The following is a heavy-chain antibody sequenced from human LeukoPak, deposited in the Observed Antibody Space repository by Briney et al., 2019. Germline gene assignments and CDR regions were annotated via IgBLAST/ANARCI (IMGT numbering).Heavy chain of an antibody. CDR3: ATGEGH. CDR1: GFIFSSDW. J-gene: IGHJ4*02. Sequence: GGSLRLSCSASGFIFSSDWMKWVRQAPGKGLEWVATIKQDGSATYYVDSVKGRFTISRDNAKKTLYLEMNTLRAEDTAVYYCATGEGHWGQGTLVTVSS. CDR2: IKQDGSAT. D-gene: IGHD2-21*01. V-gene: IGHV3-7*01.